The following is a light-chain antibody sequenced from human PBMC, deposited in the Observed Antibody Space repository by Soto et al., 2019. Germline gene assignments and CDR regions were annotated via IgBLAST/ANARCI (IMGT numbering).Light chain of an antibody. CDR1: QSISTW. Sequence: DIQMTQSPSTLSASVGDRVAITCRASQSISTWLAWYQQKPGKAPKLLIYKASSLESGVLSRFSGSGSGTEFTLTISGLQPDDFATYYCQQYNTYTWTFGQGTKVE. CDR2: KAS. V-gene: IGKV1-5*03. J-gene: IGKJ1*01. CDR3: QQYNTYTWT.